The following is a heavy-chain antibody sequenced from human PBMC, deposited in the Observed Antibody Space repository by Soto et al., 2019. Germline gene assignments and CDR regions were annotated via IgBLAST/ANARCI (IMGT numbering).Heavy chain of an antibody. CDR2: INHSGST. D-gene: IGHD3-22*01. Sequence: LGTLSLTCSFFGGSRSNGWYFWSWLRPHPGKGPEWIGEINHSGSTNYNPSLKSRVTISVDTSENQFSLKLSSVTAADTAVYYCARASGTYYYDSSGYYPNYYYGMDVWGQGNKVTVSS. CDR1: GGSRSNGWYF. V-gene: IGHV4-34*01. CDR3: ARASGTYYYDSSGYYPNYYYGMDV. J-gene: IGHJ6*02.